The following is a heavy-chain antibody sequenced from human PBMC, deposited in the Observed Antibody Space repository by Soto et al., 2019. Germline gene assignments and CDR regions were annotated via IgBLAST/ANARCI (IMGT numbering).Heavy chain of an antibody. J-gene: IGHJ5*02. Sequence: SETLSLTCTVSHGSITSGDYFWAWIRQPPGKGLEFIGSVHSSGGTYYNPSLKSRVTISVDKSKNQFSLKLSSVTAADTAVYYCARDIGKPRKTYYYGSGSHNNWFDPWGQGTLVTSPQ. CDR2: VHSSGGT. CDR3: ARDIGKPRKTYYYGSGSHNNWFDP. V-gene: IGHV4-39*07. CDR1: HGSITSGDYF. D-gene: IGHD3-10*01.